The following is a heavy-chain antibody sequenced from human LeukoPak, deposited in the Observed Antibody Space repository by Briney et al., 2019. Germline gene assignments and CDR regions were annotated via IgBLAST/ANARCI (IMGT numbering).Heavy chain of an antibody. CDR2: IWYDGSNK. J-gene: IGHJ4*02. CDR1: GFTFSSYG. V-gene: IGHV3-33*01. CDR3: ARDRDSSGWYEGFDY. D-gene: IGHD6-19*01. Sequence: GGSLRLSCAAAGFTFSSYGMHWVRQAPGKGLGWVAVIWYDGSNKYYADSVKGRFTISRDNSKNTLYLQMNSLRADGTAVYYCARDRDSSGWYEGFDYWGQGTLVTVSS.